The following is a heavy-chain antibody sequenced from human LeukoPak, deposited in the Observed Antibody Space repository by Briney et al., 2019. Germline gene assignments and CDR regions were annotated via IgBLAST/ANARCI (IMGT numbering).Heavy chain of an antibody. CDR2: INPNSGGT. J-gene: IGHJ5*02. CDR1: GYTFTGYY. V-gene: IGHV1-2*04. D-gene: IGHD6-19*01. CDR3: ASSSSGWYRWFDP. Sequence: ASVRVSRKASGYTFTGYYMHWVRQAPGQGLEWMGWINPNSGGTNYAQKFQGWVTMTRDTSISTAYMELSRLRSDDTAVYYCASSSSGWYRWFDPWGQGTLVTVSS.